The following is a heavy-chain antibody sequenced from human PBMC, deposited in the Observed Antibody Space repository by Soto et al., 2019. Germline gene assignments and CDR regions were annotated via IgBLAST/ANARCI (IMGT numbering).Heavy chain of an antibody. V-gene: IGHV4-39*01. CDR2: IFHSGRT. CDR1: GGTIISTSCY. D-gene: IGHD3-16*02. CDR3: VRQASKVWGAYPQATNF. J-gene: IGHJ4*02. Sequence: PSVTQSLTCTVAGGTIISTSCYWGWIRKPPGKGLEWIGSIFHSGRTHYNPSLKSRVTLSVDTSRSQVSLEVGSVTAADTAVYYCVRQASKVWGAYPQATNFWGQGTLVTVSS.